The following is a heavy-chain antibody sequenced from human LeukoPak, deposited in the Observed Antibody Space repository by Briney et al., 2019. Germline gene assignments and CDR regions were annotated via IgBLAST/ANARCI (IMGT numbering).Heavy chain of an antibody. CDR1: GYTFTSYG. CDR2: ISAYNGNT. J-gene: IGHJ4*02. D-gene: IGHD3-10*01. V-gene: IGHV1-18*01. CDR3: AVNTYGSGSYSNAY. Sequence: GASVKVSCKASGYTFTSYGISWVRRAPGQGLGWRGWISAYNGNTNYAQKLQGRVTMTTDTSTSTAYMELRSLRSDDTAVYYCAVNTYGSGSYSNAYWGQGTLVTVSS.